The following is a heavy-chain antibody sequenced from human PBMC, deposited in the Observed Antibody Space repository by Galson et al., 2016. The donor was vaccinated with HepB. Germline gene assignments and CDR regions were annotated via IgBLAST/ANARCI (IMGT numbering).Heavy chain of an antibody. Sequence: SLRLSCAASGFTFSNYGMHWVRQAPGKGLEWVALIWYDGSKKYYAESVKGRLTISRDNSKNTLDLQMNSLRAEDTAVYYCARDGIPSPQDIGGGLPPPYYYGMDVWGQGTAVTVSS. V-gene: IGHV3-33*01. CDR1: GFTFSNYG. CDR3: ARDGIPSPQDIGGGLPPPYYYGMDV. CDR2: IWYDGSKK. J-gene: IGHJ6*02. D-gene: IGHD5-12*01.